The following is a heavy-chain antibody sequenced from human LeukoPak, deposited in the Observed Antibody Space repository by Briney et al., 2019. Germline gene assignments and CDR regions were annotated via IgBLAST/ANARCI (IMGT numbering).Heavy chain of an antibody. V-gene: IGHV1-18*01. CDR2: ISAYNGNT. J-gene: IGHJ4*02. D-gene: IGHD3-22*01. CDR3: ARPVGDDSSGYYYVY. CDR1: GGTFISYA. Sequence: ASVKVSCKASGGTFISYAISWVRQAPGQGLEWMGWISAYNGNTNYAQKLQGRVTMTTDTSTSTAYMELRSLRSDDTAVYYCARPVGDDSSGYYYVYWGQGTLVTVSS.